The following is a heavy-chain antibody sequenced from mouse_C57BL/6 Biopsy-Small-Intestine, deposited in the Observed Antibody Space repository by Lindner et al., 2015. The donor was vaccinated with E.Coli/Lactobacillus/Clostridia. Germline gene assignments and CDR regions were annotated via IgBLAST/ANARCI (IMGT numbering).Heavy chain of an antibody. V-gene: IGHV1-66*01. Sequence: VQLQESGPELVKPGTSVKISCKASGYSFTIYYLHWVKQRPGQGLEWIGWIYPGSGNTKYNEKFKGKATLTADTSSSTAYMQLSSLTSEDSAVYYCARSGYDYPFAYWGQGTLVTVSA. CDR2: IYPGSGNT. J-gene: IGHJ3*01. D-gene: IGHD2-4*01. CDR1: GYSFTIYY. CDR3: ARSGYDYPFAY.